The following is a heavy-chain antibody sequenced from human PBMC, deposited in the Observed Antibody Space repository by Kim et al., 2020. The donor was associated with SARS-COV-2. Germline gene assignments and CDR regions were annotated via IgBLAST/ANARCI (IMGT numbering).Heavy chain of an antibody. CDR2: IWYDGSNK. CDR3: ARDNDYGDYGPGV. Sequence: GGSLRLSCAASGFTFSSYGMHWVRQAPGKGLEWVAVIWYDGSNKYYTHSVKGRFTISRDNSKNTLYLQMNSLRAEDTALYYCARDNDYGDYGPGVWGQGTTVTVSS. J-gene: IGHJ6*02. D-gene: IGHD4-17*01. V-gene: IGHV3-33*01. CDR1: GFTFSSYG.